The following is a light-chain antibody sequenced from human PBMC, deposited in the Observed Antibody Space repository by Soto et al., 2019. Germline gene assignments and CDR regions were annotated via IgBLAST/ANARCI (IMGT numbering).Light chain of an antibody. CDR2: INK. CDR3: QTYDISLSVSYV. Sequence: QSVLTQPPSVSGAPGQTVTISCTGSSSNIGAGSDVHWYQQLPGAAPKLLIYINKNRPSGVPDRFSGSKSGSSASLAITGLQADDEADYYCQTYDISLSVSYVFGTGTKVTVL. J-gene: IGLJ1*01. CDR1: SSNIGAGSD. V-gene: IGLV1-40*01.